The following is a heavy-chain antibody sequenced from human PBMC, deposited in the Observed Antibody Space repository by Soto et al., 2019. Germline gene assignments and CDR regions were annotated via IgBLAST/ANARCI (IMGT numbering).Heavy chain of an antibody. CDR3: ARQDIVVVPAAQTYYYYGMDV. D-gene: IGHD2-2*01. V-gene: IGHV5-10-1*01. Sequence: RGESLKISCKGSGYSFTSYWISWVRQMPGKGLEWMGRIDPSDSYTNYSPSFQGHVTISADKSISTAYLQWSSLKASDTAMYYCARQDIVVVPAAQTYYYYGMDVWGQGTTVTVSS. J-gene: IGHJ6*02. CDR2: IDPSDSYT. CDR1: GYSFTSYW.